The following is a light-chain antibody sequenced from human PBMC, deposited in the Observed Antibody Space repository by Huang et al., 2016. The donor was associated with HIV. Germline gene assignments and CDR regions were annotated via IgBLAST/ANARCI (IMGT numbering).Light chain of an antibody. Sequence: DIQMTQSPSSVSASVGDRVTITCQASQDISNYLNWYQQKPGKAPKLLIYDASNLETGVPSRFSGSRSGTHFTFTINNLQPEDIATYYCQQYDNLHTFGQGTKLEIK. J-gene: IGKJ2*01. V-gene: IGKV1-33*01. CDR2: DAS. CDR1: QDISNY. CDR3: QQYDNLHT.